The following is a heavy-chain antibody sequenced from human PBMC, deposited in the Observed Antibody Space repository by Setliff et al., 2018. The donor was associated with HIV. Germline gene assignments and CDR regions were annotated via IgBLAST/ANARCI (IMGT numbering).Heavy chain of an antibody. CDR3: ARHDYYYYYYMDV. CDR2: IYYSGST. Sequence: LSLTCTVSGGSISGYYWSWIRQPPGKGLEWIGYIYYSGSTNYNPSLKSRVTISVDTSKNQFSLKLSSVTAADTAVYYCARHDYYYYYYMDVWGKGTTVTVSS. CDR1: GGSISGYY. J-gene: IGHJ6*03. V-gene: IGHV4-59*08.